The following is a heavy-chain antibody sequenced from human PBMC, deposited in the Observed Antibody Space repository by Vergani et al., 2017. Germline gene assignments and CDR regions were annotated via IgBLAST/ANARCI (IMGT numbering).Heavy chain of an antibody. CDR1: GYTFTSYY. CDR3: ARARPYCSSSSCYAIVTPKDC. Sequence: QVQLVQSGAEVKKPGASVKVSCKASGYTFTSYYMHWVRQAPGQGLEWMGIINPSGGSTSYAQKFQGRVTMTRDTSTSTVYMELSSLRPEDTAVYYCARARPYCSSSSCYAIVTPKDCWGQGTLVTVSS. V-gene: IGHV1-46*01. CDR2: INPSGGST. D-gene: IGHD2-2*01. J-gene: IGHJ4*02.